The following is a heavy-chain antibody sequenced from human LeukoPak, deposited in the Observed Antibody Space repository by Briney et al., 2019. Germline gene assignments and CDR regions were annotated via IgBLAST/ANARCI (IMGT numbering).Heavy chain of an antibody. J-gene: IGHJ4*02. CDR2: ISYDGSNK. CDR1: GFIFSSYG. Sequence: GGSLRLSCAASGFIFSSYGMHWVRQAPGKGLEWVAVISYDGSNKYYADSVKGRFTISRDNSKNTLYLQMNSLRAEDTAVYYCAKDEYCSGGSCYGSDYWGQGTLVTVSS. D-gene: IGHD2-15*01. V-gene: IGHV3-30*18. CDR3: AKDEYCSGGSCYGSDY.